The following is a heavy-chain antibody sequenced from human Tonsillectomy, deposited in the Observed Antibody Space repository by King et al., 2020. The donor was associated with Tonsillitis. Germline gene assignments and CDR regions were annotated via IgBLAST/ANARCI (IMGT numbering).Heavy chain of an antibody. Sequence: VQLVESGGGVVQPGGSLRLSCAASGLTFSNCGIHWVRQAPGKGLEWVAFIRYDGSDKYYAESVKGRFTISRDNSKNTVYLQINSLRAEDTAVYYCAKYYYASGRYDGPDDAFDIWGQGTMVTVSS. D-gene: IGHD1-26*01. CDR2: IRYDGSDK. J-gene: IGHJ3*02. CDR3: AKYYYASGRYDGPDDAFDI. CDR1: GLTFSNCG. V-gene: IGHV3-30*02.